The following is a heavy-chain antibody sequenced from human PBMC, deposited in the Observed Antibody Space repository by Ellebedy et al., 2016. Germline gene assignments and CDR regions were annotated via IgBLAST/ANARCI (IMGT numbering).Heavy chain of an antibody. D-gene: IGHD3-10*01. J-gene: IGHJ4*02. CDR2: ISSSSSYI. V-gene: IGHV3-21*01. CDR1: GFTFSSYS. CDR3: ARTPWGYGSGSYPIDY. Sequence: GGSLRLXXAASGFTFSSYSMNWVRQAPGKGLEWVSSISSSSSYIYYADSVKGRFTISRDNAKNSLYLQMNSLRAEDTALYYCARTPWGYGSGSYPIDYWGQGTLVTVSS.